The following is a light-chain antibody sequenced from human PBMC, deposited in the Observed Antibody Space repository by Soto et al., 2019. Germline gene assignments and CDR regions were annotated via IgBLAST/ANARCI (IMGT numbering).Light chain of an antibody. J-gene: IGLJ1*01. CDR2: EGI. Sequence: QSVLTQPASVSGSPGQSITISCTGTSSTVGGSNVVSWYQQHPGKAPKVIIYEGIKRPSGVSNRFSGSNSGSTASLTISGLQAEDEADYYCCSYVGATTYVFGTGTKV. CDR1: SSTVGGSNV. V-gene: IGLV2-23*01. CDR3: CSYVGATTYV.